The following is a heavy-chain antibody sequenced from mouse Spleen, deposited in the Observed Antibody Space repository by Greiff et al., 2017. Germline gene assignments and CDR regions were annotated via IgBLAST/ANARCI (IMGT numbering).Heavy chain of an antibody. CDR1: GFTFSSYG. CDR3: ARHGGNYHYFDY. V-gene: IGHV5-9-2*01. D-gene: IGHD2-1*01. J-gene: IGHJ2*01. CDR2: ISGGGSYT. Sequence: EVQLVESGGGLVKPGGSLKLSCAASGFTFSSYGMSWVRQTPEKRLEWVATISGGGSYTYYPDSVKGRFTISRDNAKNNLYLQMSSLRSEDTALYYCARHGGNYHYFDYWGQGTTLTVSS.